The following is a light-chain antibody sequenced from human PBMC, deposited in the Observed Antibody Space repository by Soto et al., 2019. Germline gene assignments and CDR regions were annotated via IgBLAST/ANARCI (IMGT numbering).Light chain of an antibody. V-gene: IGLV2-11*01. CDR1: SSDVGGYNY. J-gene: IGLJ1*01. Sequence: QSVLTQPRSVSGSPGQSVTISCTGTSSDVGGYNYVSWYQQHPGKAPKLMIYDVSKRPSGVPDRFSGSKSSNTASLSISGLQAEDEADYYCCSYAGSYGVFGTGTKVTVL. CDR3: CSYAGSYGV. CDR2: DVS.